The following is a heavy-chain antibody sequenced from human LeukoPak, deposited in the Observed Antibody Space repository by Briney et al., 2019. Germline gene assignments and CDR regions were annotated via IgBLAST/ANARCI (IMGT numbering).Heavy chain of an antibody. Sequence: ASVKVSCKASGYTFTGYNMHWVRQAPGQGLEWMGRINPNSGGTNYAQKFQGRVTMTRDTSISTAYMELSRLRSDDTAVYYCAREAYYDSSGYYYWGQGTLVTVSS. D-gene: IGHD3-22*01. CDR3: AREAYYDSSGYYY. CDR1: GYTFTGYN. V-gene: IGHV1-2*06. J-gene: IGHJ4*02. CDR2: INPNSGGT.